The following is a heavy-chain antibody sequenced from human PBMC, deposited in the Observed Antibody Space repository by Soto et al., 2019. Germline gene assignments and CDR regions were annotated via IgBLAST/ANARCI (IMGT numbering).Heavy chain of an antibody. CDR1: GFSLNNARVA. CDR3: ARYALTFRDNGLDV. CDR2: IFSNDDK. J-gene: IGHJ6*02. Sequence: QVTLKASGPVLVKTTETLTLTCAVSGFSLNNARVAVSWIRHPPGRGLEGLAHIFSNDDKSYNSTLKSKLTISNDTSKSQVFLTMTNVYPVDPPTYYFARYALTFRDNGLDVWGQGTTVTVSS. V-gene: IGHV2-26*01. D-gene: IGHD3-16*01.